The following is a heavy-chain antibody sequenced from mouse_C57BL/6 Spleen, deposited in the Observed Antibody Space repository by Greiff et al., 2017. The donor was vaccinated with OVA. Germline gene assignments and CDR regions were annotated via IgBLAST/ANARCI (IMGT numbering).Heavy chain of an antibody. CDR2: ISYDGSN. D-gene: IGHD1-1*01. Sequence: VQLQQSGPGLVKPSQSLSLTCSVTGYSITSGYYWNWIRQFPGNKLEWMGYISYDGSNNYNPSLKNRISITRDKSKNQFFLKLNSVTTEDTATYYCARVFYYYGSSWYFDVWGTGTTVTVSS. V-gene: IGHV3-6*01. CDR3: ARVFYYYGSSWYFDV. J-gene: IGHJ1*03. CDR1: GYSITSGYY.